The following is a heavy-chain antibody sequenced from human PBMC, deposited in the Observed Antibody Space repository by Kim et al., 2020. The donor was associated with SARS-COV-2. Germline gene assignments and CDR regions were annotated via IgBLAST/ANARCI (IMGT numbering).Heavy chain of an antibody. V-gene: IGHV3-30*02. CDR3: AKDLFYFDSASFGAIDV. J-gene: IGHJ3*01. Sequence: SGKGRFSISRDNSKRTVYLQMNSLRAEDTAVYFCAKDLFYFDSASFGAIDVWGQGTMVTVSS. D-gene: IGHD3-22*01.